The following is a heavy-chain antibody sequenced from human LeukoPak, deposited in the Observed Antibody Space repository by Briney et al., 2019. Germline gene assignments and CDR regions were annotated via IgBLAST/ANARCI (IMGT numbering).Heavy chain of an antibody. CDR3: ASGGYYYDSSGPTDY. D-gene: IGHD3-22*01. V-gene: IGHV5-51*01. CDR1: GYSFTSYW. J-gene: IGHJ4*02. Sequence: GESLKISCRGCGYSFTSYWIGWVRQMPGKGLEWMGIIYPGDSDTRYSPSFQGQVTISADKSISTAYLQWSSLKASYTAMYYCASGGYYYDSSGPTDYWGQGNLVTVSS. CDR2: IYPGDSDT.